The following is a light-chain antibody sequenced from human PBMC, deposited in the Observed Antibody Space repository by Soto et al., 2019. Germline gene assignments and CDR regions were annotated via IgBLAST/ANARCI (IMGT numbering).Light chain of an antibody. CDR2: NNS. V-gene: IGLV1-40*01. CDR3: QSYDSSLSGYLV. J-gene: IGLJ2*01. CDR1: SSNIGAGYD. Sequence: QSVLTQPPSVSGAPGQRVTISCTGSSSNIGAGYDVYWYQQLPGTAPKLLIYNNSNRPSGVPDRFSGSKSGTSASLAITGLQAEDEADYYCQSYDSSLSGYLVFGGGTKLTVL.